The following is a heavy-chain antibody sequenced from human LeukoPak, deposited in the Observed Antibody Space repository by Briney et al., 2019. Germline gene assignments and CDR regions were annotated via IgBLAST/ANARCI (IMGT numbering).Heavy chain of an antibody. CDR2: ISGSGGST. V-gene: IGHV3-23*01. Sequence: PGGSLRLSCAASGFTFSSYAMSWVRQAPGKGLEWVSAISGSGGSTYYADSVKGRFTISRDNSKNTLYLQMNSLRAEDTAVYYCARDPSSRDAFDIWGQGTMVTVSS. CDR3: ARDPSSRDAFDI. CDR1: GFTFSSYA. J-gene: IGHJ3*02.